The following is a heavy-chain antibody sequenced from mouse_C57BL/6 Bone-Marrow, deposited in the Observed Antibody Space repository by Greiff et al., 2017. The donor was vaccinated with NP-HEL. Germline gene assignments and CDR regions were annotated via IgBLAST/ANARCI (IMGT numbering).Heavy chain of an antibody. Sequence: EVQLQQSGPELVKPGASVKIPCKASGYTFTDYNMDWVKQSHGKSLEWIGDINPNNGGTIYNQKFKGKATLTVDKSSSTAYMELRSLTSEDTAVYYCARAGYYGSSYVYYFDYWGQGTTLTVSS. D-gene: IGHD1-1*01. CDR2: INPNNGGT. CDR3: ARAGYYGSSYVYYFDY. V-gene: IGHV1-18*01. J-gene: IGHJ2*01. CDR1: GYTFTDYN.